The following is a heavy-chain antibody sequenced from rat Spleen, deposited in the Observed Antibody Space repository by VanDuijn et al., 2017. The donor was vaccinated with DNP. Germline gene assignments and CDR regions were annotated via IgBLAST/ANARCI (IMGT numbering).Heavy chain of an antibody. Sequence: EVQLVESGGGLVQPGRSLKLSCAASGFSFSDYYMAWVRQAPTKGLEWVATISTSGDSTYYRDSVKGRFTISRDKTEPTLYLQMNSLRSEDTATYYCARHVLPLRVWDYWGQGVMVTVSS. CDR2: ISTSGDST. CDR3: ARHVLPLRVWDY. CDR1: GFSFSDYY. D-gene: IGHD1-4*01. V-gene: IGHV5-25*01. J-gene: IGHJ2*01.